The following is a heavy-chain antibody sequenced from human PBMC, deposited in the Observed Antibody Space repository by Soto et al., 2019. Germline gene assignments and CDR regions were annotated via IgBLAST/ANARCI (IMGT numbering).Heavy chain of an antibody. CDR1: GGTFSSYA. V-gene: IGHV1-69*01. CDR3: ARSQGSSTSLEIYYYYYYGMDV. Sequence: QVQLVQSGAEVKKPGSSVKVSCKASGGTFSSYAISWVRQAPGQVLEWMGGIIPISGTANYAQKFQGRVTITADESTSTAYMELSSLRSEDTAVYDCARSQGSSTSLEIYYYYYYGMDVWGQGTTVTVSS. D-gene: IGHD2-2*01. CDR2: IIPISGTA. J-gene: IGHJ6*02.